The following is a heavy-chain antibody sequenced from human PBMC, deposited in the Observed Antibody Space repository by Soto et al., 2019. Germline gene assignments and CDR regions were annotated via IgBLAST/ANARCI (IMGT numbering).Heavy chain of an antibody. V-gene: IGHV1-3*01. CDR1: GYTFTSYA. CDR2: INAGNGNT. D-gene: IGHD3-10*02. CDR3: ARDSLPRCSGRGGMDV. J-gene: IGHJ6*02. Sequence: QVQLVQSGAEVKKPGASVKVSCKASGYTFTSYAMHWVRQAPGQRLEWMGWINAGNGNTKYSEKFQGRVTITRDTSARTAYMELSSLRSEDTAVYYCARDSLPRCSGRGGMDVWGQGTTVTVS.